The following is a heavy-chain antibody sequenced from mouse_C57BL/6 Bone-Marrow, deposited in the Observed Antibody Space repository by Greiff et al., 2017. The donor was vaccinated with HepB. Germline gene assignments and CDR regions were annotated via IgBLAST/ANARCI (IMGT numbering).Heavy chain of an antibody. V-gene: IGHV1-55*01. CDR1: GYTFTSYW. CDR2: IYPGSGST. Sequence: VQLQQSGAELVKPGASVKMSCKASGYTFTSYWITWVKQRPGQGLEWIGDIYPGSGSTNYNEKFKSKATLTVDTSSSTAYMQLSSLTSEDSAVYYCARTYYSSWYFDVWGTGTTVTVSS. CDR3: ARTYYSSWYFDV. J-gene: IGHJ1*03. D-gene: IGHD2-5*01.